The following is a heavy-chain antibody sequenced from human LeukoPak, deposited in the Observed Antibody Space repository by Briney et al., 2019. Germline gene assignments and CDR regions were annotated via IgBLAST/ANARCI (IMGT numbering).Heavy chain of an antibody. Sequence: ASVRVSCKASRYTFTSYDINWVRQAPGQGLEWMGWMNPNSGNTVYAQKFQGRVTMTRNTSISTAYMELSSLRSEDTAVHYCASKCWDPTSCPNYYGMDVWGQGTTVTVSS. V-gene: IGHV1-8*01. CDR2: MNPNSGNT. D-gene: IGHD2-2*01. CDR3: ASKCWDPTSCPNYYGMDV. CDR1: RYTFTSYD. J-gene: IGHJ6*02.